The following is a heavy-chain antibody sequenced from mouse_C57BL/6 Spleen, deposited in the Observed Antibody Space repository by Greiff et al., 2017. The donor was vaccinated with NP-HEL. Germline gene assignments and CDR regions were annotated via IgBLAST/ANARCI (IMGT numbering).Heavy chain of an antibody. Sequence: QVQLKQSGAELVKPGASVKISCKASGYAFSSYWMNWVKQRPGKGLEWIGQIYPGDGDTNYNGKFKGKATLTADKSSSTAYMQLSSLTSEDSAVYFCARGGSVGYYFDYWGQGTTLTVSS. CDR2: IYPGDGDT. J-gene: IGHJ2*01. CDR3: ARGGSVGYYFDY. CDR1: GYAFSSYW. V-gene: IGHV1-80*01.